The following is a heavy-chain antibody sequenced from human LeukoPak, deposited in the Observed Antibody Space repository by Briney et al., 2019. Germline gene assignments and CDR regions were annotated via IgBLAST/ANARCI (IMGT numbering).Heavy chain of an antibody. Sequence: GGSLRLSCAASGFTFSSYDMHWVRQATGRGLEWVSTIGTAGDTYYPDSVKGRFTISRENAKNSLFLQMNSLRAGDTAVYYCARGRTRSYWGQETLVTVSS. D-gene: IGHD3/OR15-3a*01. CDR3: ARGRTRSY. J-gene: IGHJ4*02. V-gene: IGHV3-13*04. CDR1: GFTFSSYD. CDR2: IGTAGDT.